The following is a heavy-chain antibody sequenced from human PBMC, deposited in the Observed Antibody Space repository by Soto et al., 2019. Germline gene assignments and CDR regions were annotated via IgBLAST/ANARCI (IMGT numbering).Heavy chain of an antibody. CDR3: ARGELGDYGDSVSLWFDP. Sequence: QVQLVQSGAEVKKPGSSVKVSCKASGGTFSSYTISWVRQAPGQGLEWMGRIIPILDIAYYAQKFQGRVTSTADKATSTAYMELSSLRSEDTAVYYCARGELGDYGDSVSLWFDPWGQGTLVTVSS. CDR2: IIPILDIA. D-gene: IGHD4-17*01. V-gene: IGHV1-69*02. J-gene: IGHJ5*02. CDR1: GGTFSSYT.